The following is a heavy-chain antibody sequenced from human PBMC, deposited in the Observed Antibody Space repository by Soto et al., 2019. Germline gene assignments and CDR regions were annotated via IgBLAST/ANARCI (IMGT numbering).Heavy chain of an antibody. J-gene: IGHJ6*02. CDR1: GFTFRSGG. Sequence: GGSLRLSCAASGFTFRSGGMHWVRQAPGKGLEWVAVISNDGSNKYYADSVKGRFTISRDTSKNTLYLQMNSLRAEDTAVYYCAKDYSTWCMDVWGQGTTVTVSS. D-gene: IGHD6-13*01. CDR3: AKDYSTWCMDV. V-gene: IGHV3-30*18. CDR2: ISNDGSNK.